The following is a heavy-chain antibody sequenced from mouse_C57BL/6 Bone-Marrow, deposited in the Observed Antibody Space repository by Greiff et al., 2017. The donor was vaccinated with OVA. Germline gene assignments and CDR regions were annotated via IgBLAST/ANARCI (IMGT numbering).Heavy chain of an antibody. Sequence: QVQLQQSGAELVRPGASVKLSCTVSGFNIKDDYIHWVKQRTGQGLEWIGEIYPRSGNTYYNEKFKGKATLTADKSSSTAYMELRSLTSEDSAVYFCARWGDYDRYAMDYWGQGTSVTVSS. CDR1: GFNIKDDY. J-gene: IGHJ4*01. D-gene: IGHD2-4*01. CDR3: ARWGDYDRYAMDY. CDR2: IYPRSGNT. V-gene: IGHV1-81*01.